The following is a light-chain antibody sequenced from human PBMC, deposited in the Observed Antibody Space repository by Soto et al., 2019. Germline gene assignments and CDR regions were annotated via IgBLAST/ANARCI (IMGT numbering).Light chain of an antibody. CDR1: QSVLYNSDNKNY. CDR3: QQYYTTLT. CDR2: WAS. Sequence: DIVMTPSPDSLAVSLGERATINCKSSQSVLYNSDNKNYLAWYQQKPGQPPKLLIYWASTRDSGVPDRFSGSGSGADVTLTISSLQAEDVAVYYCQQYYTTLTFGGGTKVEIK. V-gene: IGKV4-1*01. J-gene: IGKJ4*01.